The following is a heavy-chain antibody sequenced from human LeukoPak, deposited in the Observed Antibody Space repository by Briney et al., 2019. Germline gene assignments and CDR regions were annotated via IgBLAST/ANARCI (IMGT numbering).Heavy chain of an antibody. D-gene: IGHD6-13*01. Sequence: SVKVSCKASGGTFSSNVISWVRQAPGQGLEWMGRIVPIIGTPDYAQKFQGRVTITADKSTNTAYMELASLKSEDTAVYYCARAGGSTWYVSLYYWGQGTLVTVSS. CDR2: IVPIIGTP. V-gene: IGHV1-69*04. CDR1: GGTFSSNV. CDR3: ARAGGSTWYVSLYY. J-gene: IGHJ4*02.